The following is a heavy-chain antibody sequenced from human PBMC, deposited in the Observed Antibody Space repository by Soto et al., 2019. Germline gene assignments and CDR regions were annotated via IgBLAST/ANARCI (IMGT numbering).Heavy chain of an antibody. J-gene: IGHJ4*02. CDR2: ISYDGSNK. V-gene: IGHV3-30*18. Sequence: QVQLVESGGGVVQPGRSLRLSCAASGFTFSSYGMHWVRQAPGKGLEWVAVISYDGSNKYYADSVKGRFTISRDNSKNTLYLQMNSLRAEDTAVYYCAKGPRGIAARLGVRLTYYFDYWGQGTLVTVSS. CDR3: AKGPRGIAARLGVRLTYYFDY. D-gene: IGHD6-6*01. CDR1: GFTFSSYG.